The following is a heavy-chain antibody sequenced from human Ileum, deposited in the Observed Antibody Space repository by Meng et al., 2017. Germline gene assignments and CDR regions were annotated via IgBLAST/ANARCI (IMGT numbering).Heavy chain of an antibody. CDR3: ARTYNTPFFDS. D-gene: IGHD1-14*01. CDR2: TYYTGLT. CDR1: VASANFGIYF. Sequence: QGALQGSGPGLMRTSETLSPSAPIFVASANFGIYFWSWIRQSPGKTLEWIGHTYYTGLTNYNPSLKSRFAISLDASKNQFSLKLNSVSAADSAVYFCARTYNTPFFDSWGQGTLVTVSS. V-gene: IGHV4-61*01. J-gene: IGHJ4*02.